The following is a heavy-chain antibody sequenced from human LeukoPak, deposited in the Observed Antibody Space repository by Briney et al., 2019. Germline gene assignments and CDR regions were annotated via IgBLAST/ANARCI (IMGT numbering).Heavy chain of an antibody. CDR3: ARDGVAGGFDY. D-gene: IGHD6-19*01. CDR2: IYSDNT. V-gene: IGHV3-53*01. CDR1: GFTVSSNS. Sequence: PGGSLRLSCTVSGFTVSSNSMSWVRQAPGKGLEWVSFIYSDNTHYSDSVKGRFTISRDDAKNLVFLQMNSLRVEDTAVYYCARDGVAGGFDYWGQGILVTVSS. J-gene: IGHJ4*02.